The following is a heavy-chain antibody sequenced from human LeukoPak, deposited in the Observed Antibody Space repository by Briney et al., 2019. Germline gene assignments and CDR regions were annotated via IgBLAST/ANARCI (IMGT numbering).Heavy chain of an antibody. Sequence: GGSLRLSCAASGFTFSSYAMTWVRQAPGKGLEWVGFIRSRAYGGTTEYAASVKGRFTISRDDSNSIAYLQMNNLKTDDTAVYYCSTSYYDFWSGYWGQGTLVTVSS. CDR3: STSYYDFWSGY. J-gene: IGHJ4*02. D-gene: IGHD3-3*01. CDR1: GFTFSSYA. CDR2: IRSRAYGGTT. V-gene: IGHV3-49*04.